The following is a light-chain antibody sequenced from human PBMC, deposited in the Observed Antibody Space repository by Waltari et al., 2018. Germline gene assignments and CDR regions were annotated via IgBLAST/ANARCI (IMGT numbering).Light chain of an antibody. V-gene: IGLV2-14*03. Sequence: QSALTQPASVSGSPGQSITISCSGTSSDIGKYNYVSWFQQHPGKAPKLMIYDVSNRPSGVSDCFSGSKSGNTASLTISGLQTEDESDYYCTSFTSSNTYVFGTGTKVTVL. CDR3: TSFTSSNTYV. CDR2: DVS. J-gene: IGLJ1*01. CDR1: SSDIGKYNY.